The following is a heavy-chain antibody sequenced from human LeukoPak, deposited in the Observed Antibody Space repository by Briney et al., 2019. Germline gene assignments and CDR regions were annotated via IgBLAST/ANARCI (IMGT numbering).Heavy chain of an antibody. CDR3: ARGDFWSGDYTDAFDV. D-gene: IGHD3-3*01. J-gene: IGHJ3*01. V-gene: IGHV3-7*04. Sequence: GGSLRLSCAVSGFTFNSYWMSWVRQAPGKELEWVANIKPDGSEKYYIDSVKGRFTISRDNAKNSLYLQMNRLRAGDTAVYYCARGDFWSGDYTDAFDVWGQGTMVTVSS. CDR1: GFTFNSYW. CDR2: IKPDGSEK.